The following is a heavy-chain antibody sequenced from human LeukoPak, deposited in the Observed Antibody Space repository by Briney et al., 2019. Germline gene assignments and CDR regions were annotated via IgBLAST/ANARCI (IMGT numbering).Heavy chain of an antibody. CDR1: GFTFSSYS. V-gene: IGHV3-21*01. CDR3: ARRHIAVAGPLDS. D-gene: IGHD6-19*01. J-gene: IGHJ4*02. Sequence: PGGSLRLSCAASGFTFSSYSMNWVRQAPGKGLEWVSSISSSSSYIYYADSLEGRFTISRDNAKNSLYLQMNGLRAEDTAVYYCARRHIAVAGPLDSWGQGTLVTVSS. CDR2: ISSSSSYI.